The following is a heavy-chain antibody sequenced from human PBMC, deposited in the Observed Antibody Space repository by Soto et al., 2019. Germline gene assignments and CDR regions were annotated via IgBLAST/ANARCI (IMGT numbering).Heavy chain of an antibody. V-gene: IGHV3-23*01. CDR3: ANSRTIAEAATAAYYYYGIDV. J-gene: IGHJ6*02. D-gene: IGHD6-19*01. Sequence: PGGSLRLSCAASGFTFNNFAMSWVRQAPGKGLEWVSAISGSGSNTYYADSVKGRFTISRDNSKNTVSLQMNSLRVEDTAVYYCANSRTIAEAATAAYYYYGIDVWGQGTTVTVSS. CDR1: GFTFNNFA. CDR2: ISGSGSNT.